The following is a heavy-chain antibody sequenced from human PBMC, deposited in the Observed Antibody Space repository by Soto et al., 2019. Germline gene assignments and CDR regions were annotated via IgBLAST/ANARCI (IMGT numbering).Heavy chain of an antibody. D-gene: IGHD3-22*01. Sequence: SETLSLTCTVSGDTSTCYYWGWIRQAPGKGLEWIGHIHNSGTSTHNPSLNGRVTISIDMSKKRFSLKLTSLTSADTAVYYCARDFYDSVGYTWFDSWSQGTLVTVSS. CDR2: IHNSGTS. CDR1: GDTSTCYY. V-gene: IGHV4-59*01. J-gene: IGHJ5*01. CDR3: ARDFYDSVGYTWFDS.